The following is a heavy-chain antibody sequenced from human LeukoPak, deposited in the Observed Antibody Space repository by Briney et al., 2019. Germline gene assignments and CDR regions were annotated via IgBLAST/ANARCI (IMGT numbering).Heavy chain of an antibody. CDR2: IYYSGST. J-gene: IGHJ4*02. V-gene: IGHV4-39*01. Sequence: KPSETLSLTCTVSGGSISSSSYYWGWIRQPPGKGLEWIGSIYYSGSTYYNPSLKSRVTISVDTSKNQFSLKLSSVTAADTAVYYCARRIVVTRGFDHWGQGTLVTVSS. D-gene: IGHD4-23*01. CDR3: ARRIVVTRGFDH. CDR1: GGSISSSSYY.